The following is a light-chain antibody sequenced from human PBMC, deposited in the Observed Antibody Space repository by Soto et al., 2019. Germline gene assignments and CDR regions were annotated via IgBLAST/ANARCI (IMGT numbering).Light chain of an antibody. J-gene: IGKJ1*01. V-gene: IGKV1-39*01. Sequence: DIQMPQSPSSLSASVGDRVTITCRASQSISSYLNLYQPKPRKAPERLIYAAPSLQSEVPSRFSGRGSGTDFTLSISSLQPEDFATYYCQQSCSTSWTFGQGTKVDIK. CDR3: QQSCSTSWT. CDR1: QSISSY. CDR2: AAP.